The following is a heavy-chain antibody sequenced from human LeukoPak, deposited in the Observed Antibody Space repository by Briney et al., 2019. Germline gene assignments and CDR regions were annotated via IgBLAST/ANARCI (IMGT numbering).Heavy chain of an antibody. D-gene: IGHD3-10*01. CDR3: ARVSDYYGMDV. J-gene: IGHJ6*02. CDR1: RFTFSNYW. V-gene: IGHV3-7*04. Sequence: GGSLRLSCAASRFTFSNYWMSWVREAPGKGLEWVAKIKKDGIEKDYVDSVKGRFTISRDNAKNSLYVQMNSLRAEDTAVYYCARVSDYYGMDVWGQGTTVTVSS. CDR2: IKKDGIEK.